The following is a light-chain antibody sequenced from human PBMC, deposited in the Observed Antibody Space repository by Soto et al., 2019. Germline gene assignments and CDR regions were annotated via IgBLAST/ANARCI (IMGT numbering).Light chain of an antibody. CDR3: SSYTSSSTYV. J-gene: IGLJ1*01. Sequence: ALTQPASVSGSPGQSITISCTGTAIDVGSYRYVSWYQQHPGKAPKLMIYEVSNRPSGVSNRFSGSKSGNTASLTISGLQAEDEADYYCSSYTSSSTYVFGTGTKV. CDR2: EVS. CDR1: AIDVGSYRY. V-gene: IGLV2-14*01.